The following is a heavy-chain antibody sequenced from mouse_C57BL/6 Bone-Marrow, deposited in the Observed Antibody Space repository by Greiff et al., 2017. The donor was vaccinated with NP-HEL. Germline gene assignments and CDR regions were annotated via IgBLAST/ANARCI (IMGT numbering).Heavy chain of an antibody. V-gene: IGHV14-4*01. Sequence: EVQLQQSGAELVRPGASVKLSCTASGFNIKDDYMHWVKQRPEQGLEWIGWIDPENGDTEYASKFQGKATITADTSSNTAYLQLSSLTSEDTAVYYCTILLLWLRQDYWGQGTTLTVSS. CDR1: GFNIKDDY. CDR2: IDPENGDT. D-gene: IGHD2-2*01. J-gene: IGHJ2*01. CDR3: TILLLWLRQDY.